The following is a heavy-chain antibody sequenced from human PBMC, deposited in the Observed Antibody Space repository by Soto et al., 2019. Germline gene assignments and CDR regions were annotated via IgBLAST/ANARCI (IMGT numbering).Heavy chain of an antibody. CDR3: ARDAVSTIGDFDY. Sequence: QVQLVQSGPEVTKPGASVKVSCKASGYSXIGYYLHWIRQAPGQGLEWMGWINPNSGATNQAQKFQGRVTMARDRSITTAYLELSRLASDDTAIYFCARDAVSTIGDFDYWGQGTLVTVSS. CDR2: INPNSGAT. CDR1: GYSXIGYY. D-gene: IGHD5-12*01. J-gene: IGHJ4*02. V-gene: IGHV1-2*02.